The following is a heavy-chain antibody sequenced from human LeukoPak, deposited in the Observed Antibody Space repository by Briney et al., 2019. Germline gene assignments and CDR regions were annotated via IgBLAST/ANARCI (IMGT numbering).Heavy chain of an antibody. CDR2: IIPIFGTA. V-gene: IGHV1-69*13. J-gene: IGHJ4*02. CDR3: ARGSGSYSYYFDY. Sequence: SVKVSCKASGGTFISYAISWVRQAPGQGLEWMGGIIPIFGTANYAQKFQGRVTITADESTSTAYMELSSLRSEDTAVYYCARGSGSYSYYFDYWGQGTLVTVSS. D-gene: IGHD1-26*01. CDR1: GGTFISYA.